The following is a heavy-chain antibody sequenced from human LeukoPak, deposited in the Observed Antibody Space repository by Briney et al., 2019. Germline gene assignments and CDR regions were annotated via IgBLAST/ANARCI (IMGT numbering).Heavy chain of an antibody. CDR1: GYTFTNYA. D-gene: IGHD2-15*01. CDR2: INTGNGNT. J-gene: IGHJ5*02. Sequence: ASVKVSCKASGYTFTNYAMHWVRQAPAQRLEWMGWINTGNGNTKYSQEFQGRVTITRDTSASTAYMELSSLRSEDMAVYYCARGRADCSGGSCYWFDPWGQGTLVTVSS. CDR3: ARGRADCSGGSCYWFDP. V-gene: IGHV1-3*03.